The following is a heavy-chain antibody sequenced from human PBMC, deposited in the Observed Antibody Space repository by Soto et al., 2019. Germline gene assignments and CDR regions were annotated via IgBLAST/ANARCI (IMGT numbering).Heavy chain of an antibody. CDR1: GYSFTSYW. J-gene: IGHJ6*02. CDR2: IDPSDSYT. CDR3: ASSYGPVYYYYGMDV. V-gene: IGHV5-10-1*03. D-gene: IGHD5-18*01. Sequence: EVQLVQSGAEVKKPGESLRISCKGSGYSFTSYWISWVRQMPGKGLEWMGRIDPSDSYTNYSPSFQGHVTISADKSISTAYLQWSSLKASDTAMYYCASSYGPVYYYYGMDVWGQGTTVTVSS.